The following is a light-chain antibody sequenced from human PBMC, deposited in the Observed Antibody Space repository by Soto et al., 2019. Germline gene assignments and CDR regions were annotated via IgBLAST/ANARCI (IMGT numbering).Light chain of an antibody. Sequence: EILLTQSPGTLSLSPGERATLSCRASQSVSSSYLAWYQQKPGQAPRLLIYGASSRATGIPDRFSGSGSGTDFTLTISRLEPEDFEVYYCQQYRTFGQGTEV. J-gene: IGKJ1*01. CDR1: QSVSSSY. CDR3: QQYRT. CDR2: GAS. V-gene: IGKV3-20*01.